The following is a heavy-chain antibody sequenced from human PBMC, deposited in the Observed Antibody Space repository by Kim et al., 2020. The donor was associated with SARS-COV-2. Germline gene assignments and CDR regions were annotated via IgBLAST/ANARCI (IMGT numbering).Heavy chain of an antibody. CDR3: ARTVVGYYGSGSYFY. Sequence: PSLQSRVPISVDTSKNQFSLKLSSVTAADTAVYYCARTVVGYYGSGSYFYWGQGTLVTVSS. D-gene: IGHD3-10*01. J-gene: IGHJ4*02. V-gene: IGHV4-39*07.